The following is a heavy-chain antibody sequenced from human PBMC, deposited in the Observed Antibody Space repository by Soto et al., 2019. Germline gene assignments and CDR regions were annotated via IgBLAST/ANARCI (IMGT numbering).Heavy chain of an antibody. CDR1: GFAFSSYA. J-gene: IGHJ4*02. Sequence: QVQLVESGGGVVQPGRSLRLSCAASGFAFSSYAMHWVRQAPGKGLEWVAVISYDGSNKYYADSVKGRFTISRDNSKNTLYLQMNSLRAEDTAVYYCARVGSGWYFDYWGQGTLVTVSS. V-gene: IGHV3-30-3*01. CDR3: ARVGSGWYFDY. D-gene: IGHD6-19*01. CDR2: ISYDGSNK.